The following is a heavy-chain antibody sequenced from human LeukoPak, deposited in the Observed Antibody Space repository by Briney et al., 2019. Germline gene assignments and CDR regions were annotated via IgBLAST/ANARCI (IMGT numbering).Heavy chain of an antibody. D-gene: IGHD3-22*01. CDR2: IPSSASYT. Sequence: GGSLRLSCAASGFTFKINTMNWVRQAPGKGLQWIASIPSSASYTHYADSVQGRFTISRDNANNVLYLQMNSLRAEDTAVYYCARDQGYYDSSGPNFDYWGQGTLVTVSS. J-gene: IGHJ4*02. CDR3: ARDQGYYDSSGPNFDY. V-gene: IGHV3-21*06. CDR1: GFTFKINT.